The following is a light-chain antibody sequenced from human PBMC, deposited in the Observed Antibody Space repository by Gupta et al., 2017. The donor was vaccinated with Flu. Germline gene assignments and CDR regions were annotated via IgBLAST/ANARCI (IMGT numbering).Light chain of an antibody. V-gene: IGLV1-44*01. J-gene: IGLJ2*01. Sequence: QSVLTQPPSASGTSGQWAAISCSGSSSNIGSNTVNWFQQDPGMAPRLLIYSNNQRPSGVPDRFSGSKSGTSASLAISGLQSEDGVDYYCAAWDDSLNAWILGGGTKLTVL. CDR1: SSNIGSNT. CDR2: SNN. CDR3: AAWDDSLNAWI.